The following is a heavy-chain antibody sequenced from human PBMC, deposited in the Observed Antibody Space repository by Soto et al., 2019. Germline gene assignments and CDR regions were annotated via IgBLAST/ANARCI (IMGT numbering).Heavy chain of an antibody. V-gene: IGHV4-61*01. CDR1: GGSVSSGSYY. CDR3: AGTLSYYYGMDV. Sequence: SETLSLTCTVSGGSVSSGSYYWSWIRQPPGKGLEWIGYIYYSGSTNYNPSLKSRVTISVDTSKNQFSLKLSSVTAADTAVYYCAGTLSYYYGMDVWGQGTTVTVSS. CDR2: IYYSGST. J-gene: IGHJ6*02.